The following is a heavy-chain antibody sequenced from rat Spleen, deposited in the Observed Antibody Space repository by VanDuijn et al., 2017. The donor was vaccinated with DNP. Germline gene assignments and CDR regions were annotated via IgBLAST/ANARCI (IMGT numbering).Heavy chain of an antibody. CDR3: ARDYYSSSFVY. CDR2: MWSGGST. Sequence: QVQLKESGPGLVQPSRTLSLTCTVSGFSLTNYGVSWVRQPPGKGLEWVGAMWSGGSTDYNSTLKSRLSISRDTSKSQVFLKMNSLQTEDTGIYFCARDYYSSSFVYWGQGTLVTVSS. V-gene: IGHV2-15*01. D-gene: IGHD1-2*01. CDR1: GFSLTNYG. J-gene: IGHJ3*01.